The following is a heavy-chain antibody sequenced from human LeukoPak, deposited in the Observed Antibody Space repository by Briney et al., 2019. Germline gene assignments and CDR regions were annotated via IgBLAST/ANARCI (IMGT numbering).Heavy chain of an antibody. Sequence: GASVRVSCKASGYTFTNYGISWVRQAPGQGLEWMGWISADNGNTYYTQNFQGRVSMTTDTSTSTAYMELRSLRSDDTAVYYCARDGFRGGAFDYWGQGTLVTVSS. CDR1: GYTFTNYG. CDR3: ARDGFRGGAFDY. J-gene: IGHJ4*02. CDR2: ISADNGNT. V-gene: IGHV1-18*01. D-gene: IGHD3-10*01.